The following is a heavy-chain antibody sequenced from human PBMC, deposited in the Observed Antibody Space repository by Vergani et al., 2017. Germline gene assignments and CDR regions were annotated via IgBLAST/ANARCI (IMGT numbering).Heavy chain of an antibody. J-gene: IGHJ6*03. V-gene: IGHV4-4*07. CDR3: AMTIFGVVDYYYMDV. CDR2: IYTSGST. Sequence: QVQLQESGPGLVKTSETLSLTCTVSGGSISSYYWSWIRQPAGKGLEWIGRIYTSGSTNYNPSLKSRVTMSVDTSKNQFSLKLSSVTAADTAVYYCAMTIFGVVDYYYMDVWGKGTTVTVSS. D-gene: IGHD3-3*01. CDR1: GGSISSYY.